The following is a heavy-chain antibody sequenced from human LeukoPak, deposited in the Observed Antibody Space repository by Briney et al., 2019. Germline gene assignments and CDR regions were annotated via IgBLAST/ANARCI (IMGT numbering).Heavy chain of an antibody. J-gene: IGHJ5*02. CDR2: IRYDGSHE. CDR1: GFSFSNND. V-gene: IGHV3-30*02. CDR3: TSSLRITIFGVVRTPTNWFDP. D-gene: IGHD3-3*01. Sequence: GGSLRLSCAASGFSFSNNDMHWVRQAPGKGLEWVAFIRYDGSHEHYIESVKGRFTVSRDNSKNTVYLEMNSLKTEDTAVYYCTSSLRITIFGVVRTPTNWFDPWGQGTLVTVSS.